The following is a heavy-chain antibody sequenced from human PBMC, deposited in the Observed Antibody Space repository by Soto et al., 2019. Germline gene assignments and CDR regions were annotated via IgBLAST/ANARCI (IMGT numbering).Heavy chain of an antibody. CDR3: ARELGRRTTGYCSSTSCYTVLAFDI. V-gene: IGHV1-2*04. CDR2: INPNSGGT. Sequence: ASVKVSCKASGYTFTGYYMHWVRQAPGQRLEWMGWINPNSGGTNYAQKFQGWVTMTRDTSISTAYMELRRLRSDDTAVYYCARELGRRTTGYCSSTSCYTVLAFDIWGQGTMVTVSS. D-gene: IGHD2-2*02. J-gene: IGHJ3*02. CDR1: GYTFTGYY.